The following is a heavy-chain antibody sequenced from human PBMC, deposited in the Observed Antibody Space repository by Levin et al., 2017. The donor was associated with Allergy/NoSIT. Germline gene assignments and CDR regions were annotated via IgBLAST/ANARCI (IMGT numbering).Heavy chain of an antibody. CDR1: GFRFNSYG. CDR2: ISGYNGDT. J-gene: IGHJ6*02. V-gene: IGHV1-18*01. CDR3: ARDLDILVDYMMDV. D-gene: IGHD3-9*01. Sequence: GESLKISCKTSGFRFNSYGISWVRQAPGQGFEWVGWISGYNGDTNYAEKLEDRLTLTKDTSTSTAYMELGSLRSDDTAVYYCARDLDILVDYMMDVWGQGTTVTVSS.